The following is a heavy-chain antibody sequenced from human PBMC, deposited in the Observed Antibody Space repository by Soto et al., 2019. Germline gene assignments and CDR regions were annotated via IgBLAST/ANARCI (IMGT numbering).Heavy chain of an antibody. D-gene: IGHD6-25*01. CDR2: IDWDDDT. V-gene: IGHV2-70*04. J-gene: IGHJ4*02. Sequence: SGPTLVNPTQTLTLTCTFSGFSLSTPGMRVSWIRQPPGKALEWLARIDWDDDTFYSPSLKTRLTISKDTSKNQVVLTVANMDPTAKPFYFCARVWFPNSSAIWGKEALAPVSS. CDR1: GFSLSTPGMR. CDR3: ARVWFPNSSAI.